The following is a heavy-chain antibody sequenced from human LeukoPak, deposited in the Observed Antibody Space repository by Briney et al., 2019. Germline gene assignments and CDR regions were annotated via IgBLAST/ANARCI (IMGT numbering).Heavy chain of an antibody. Sequence: PGGSLRPSCAASGFRFSTYAINCVRQAPGKGLEWVSSVSGSGSSTYYTDSVKGRFTISRDNSNNTVYLQMTSLRAEDTALYYCAKDWYSCGSGYLQIWGQGTLVIVSS. CDR3: AKDWYSCGSGYLQI. CDR1: GFRFSTYA. J-gene: IGHJ1*01. D-gene: IGHD2-21*01. V-gene: IGHV3-23*01. CDR2: VSGSGSST.